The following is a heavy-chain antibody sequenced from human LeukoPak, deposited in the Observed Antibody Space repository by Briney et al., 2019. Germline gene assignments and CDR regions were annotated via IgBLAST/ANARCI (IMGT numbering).Heavy chain of an antibody. CDR1: GFTFSDYY. D-gene: IGHD2-15*01. CDR2: ISSSGSTT. Sequence: GGSLILSCAASGFTFSDYYMSWIRQAPGKGLEWVSYISSSGSTTYYADSVKGRFTISRDNAKNSLYLQMNSLRAEDTAVYYCAGSGGSPPGAFDIWGQGTMVTVSS. V-gene: IGHV3-11*01. J-gene: IGHJ3*02. CDR3: AGSGGSPPGAFDI.